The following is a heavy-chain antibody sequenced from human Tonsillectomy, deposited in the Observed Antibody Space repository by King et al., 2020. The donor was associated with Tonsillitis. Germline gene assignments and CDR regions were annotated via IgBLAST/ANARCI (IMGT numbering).Heavy chain of an antibody. CDR2: ISSYNGNT. V-gene: IGHV1-18*01. CDR1: GYTFTSYG. Sequence: VQLVESGAEVKKPGASVKVSCKASGYTFTSYGVSWVRQAPGQGLEWMGWISSYNGNTNYAQKLQGRVTMTTDTCTSTAYMELRSLRSDDTAVYYCRVIAAAGTNAFDIWGQGTMVTVSS. J-gene: IGHJ3*02. CDR3: RVIAAAGTNAFDI. D-gene: IGHD6-13*01.